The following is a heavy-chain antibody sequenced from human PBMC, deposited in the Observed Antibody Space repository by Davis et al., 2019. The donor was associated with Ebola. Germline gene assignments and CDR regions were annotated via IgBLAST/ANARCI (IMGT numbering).Heavy chain of an antibody. Sequence: AASVKVSCKASGYTFTGYYMHWVRQAPGQGLEWMGRINPNSGNTNYAQKLQGRVTMTTDTSTSTAYMELRSLRSDDTAVYYCARALRGELLPQGYGMDVWGQGTTVTVSS. CDR3: ARALRGELLPQGYGMDV. D-gene: IGHD1-26*01. CDR2: INPNSGNT. J-gene: IGHJ6*02. V-gene: IGHV1-2*06. CDR1: GYTFTGYY.